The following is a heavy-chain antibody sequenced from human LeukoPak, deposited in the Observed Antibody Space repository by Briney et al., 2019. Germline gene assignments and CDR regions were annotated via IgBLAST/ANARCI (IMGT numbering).Heavy chain of an antibody. V-gene: IGHV4-61*08. CDR1: GASITSDDYY. D-gene: IGHD3-22*01. Sequence: PSETLSLTCTVSGASITSDDYYWSWIRQPPGKGLEWIGYIYYSGSANYNPSLKSRVTISVDTSKNQFSLKLSSVTAADTAVYYCARRSSGYSITRYFDLWGRGTLVTVSS. CDR2: IYYSGSA. J-gene: IGHJ2*01. CDR3: ARRSSGYSITRYFDL.